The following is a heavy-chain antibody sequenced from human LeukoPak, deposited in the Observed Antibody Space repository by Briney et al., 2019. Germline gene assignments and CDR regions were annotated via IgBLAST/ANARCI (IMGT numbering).Heavy chain of an antibody. Sequence: PSETLSLTCTVSGASISSYYWSWIRQPPGKGLEWIGCIYYSGSTNYNPSLKSRVTISVDTSKNQFSLKLSSVTAADTAVYCCARAEGLWGSPSAVDYWGQGTLVTVSS. V-gene: IGHV4-59*01. J-gene: IGHJ4*02. D-gene: IGHD3-16*01. CDR3: ARAEGLWGSPSAVDY. CDR1: GASISSYY. CDR2: IYYSGST.